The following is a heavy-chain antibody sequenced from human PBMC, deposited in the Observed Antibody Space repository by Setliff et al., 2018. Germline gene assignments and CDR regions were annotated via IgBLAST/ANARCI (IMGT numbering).Heavy chain of an antibody. V-gene: IGHV4-38-2*02. J-gene: IGHJ5*02. Sequence: SETLSLTCTVSGYSISSGYYWGWIRQPPGKGLEWIGSIYHSRSTNYNPSLKSRVTISVDTSKNQFSLKLSSVTAADTAMYYCARDWTVWFGELSGWFDPWGQGTLVTVSS. D-gene: IGHD3-10*01. CDR1: GYSISSGYY. CDR3: ARDWTVWFGELSGWFDP. CDR2: IYHSRST.